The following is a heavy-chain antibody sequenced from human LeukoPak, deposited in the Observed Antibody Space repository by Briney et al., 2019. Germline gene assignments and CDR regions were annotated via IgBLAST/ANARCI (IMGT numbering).Heavy chain of an antibody. CDR1: GGTFSSYA. V-gene: IGHV1-69*13. D-gene: IGHD6-13*01. CDR2: IIPIFGTA. Sequence: ASVKVSCKASGGTFSSYAISWVRQAPGQGLEWVGGIIPIFGTANYAQKFQGRVTITADESTSTAYMELSSPRSEDTAVYYCARDIDSSSWTYYFDYWGQGTLVTVSS. CDR3: ARDIDSSSWTYYFDY. J-gene: IGHJ4*02.